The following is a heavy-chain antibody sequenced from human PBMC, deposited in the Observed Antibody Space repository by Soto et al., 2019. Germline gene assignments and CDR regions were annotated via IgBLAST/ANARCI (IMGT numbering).Heavy chain of an antibody. CDR1: GYSFTSYW. V-gene: IGHV5-51*01. CDR2: IYPGDSDT. J-gene: IGHJ4*02. Sequence: GESLKISCNGSGYSFTSYWIGWVRQMPGKGLEWMGIIYPGDSDTRYSPSFQGQVTISADKSISTAYLQWSSLKASDTAMYYCARTALRDGYNYGYWGQGTLVTVSS. D-gene: IGHD5-12*01. CDR3: ARTALRDGYNYGY.